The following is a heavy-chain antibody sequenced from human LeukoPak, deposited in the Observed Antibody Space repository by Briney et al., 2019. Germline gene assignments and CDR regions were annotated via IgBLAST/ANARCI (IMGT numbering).Heavy chain of an antibody. D-gene: IGHD5-18*01. CDR2: INHSGST. Sequence: PSETLSLTCTVSGGSISSSSYYWGWIRQPPGKGLEWIGEINHSGSTNYNPSLKSRVTISVDTSKNQFSLKLSSVTAADTAVYYCARGVGTVVYWGQGTLVTVSS. CDR3: ARGVGTVVY. J-gene: IGHJ4*02. V-gene: IGHV4-39*07. CDR1: GGSISSSSYY.